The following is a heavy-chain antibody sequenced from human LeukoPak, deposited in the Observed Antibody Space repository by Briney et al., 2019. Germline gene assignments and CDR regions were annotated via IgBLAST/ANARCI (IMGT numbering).Heavy chain of an antibody. CDR3: ARERFWSGSRWYWCDP. CDR2: IYYSGST. V-gene: IGHV4-59*01. J-gene: IGHJ5*02. Sequence: SETLSLTCTVSGGSTSSYYWSWIRQPPGKGLEWIGYIYYSGSTNYNPSLKSRVTISVDTSKNQFSLKLSSVTAADTAVYYCARERFWSGSRWYWCDPWGQGTLVTVSS. D-gene: IGHD3-3*01. CDR1: GGSTSSYY.